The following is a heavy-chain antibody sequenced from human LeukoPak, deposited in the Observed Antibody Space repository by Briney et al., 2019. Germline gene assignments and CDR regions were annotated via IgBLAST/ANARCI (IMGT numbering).Heavy chain of an antibody. V-gene: IGHV3-7*01. CDR1: GFTFSRNW. CDR2: IRQDGNEK. D-gene: IGHD4-17*01. Sequence: GGSLRLSCEASGFTFSRNWMTWVRQAPGKGLEWVANIRQDGNEKYYVDSVKGRFTISRDNAKNSLYLQMNSLRAEDTAVYYCARRTVTRDWYFDLWGRGTLVTVSS. CDR3: ARRTVTRDWYFDL. J-gene: IGHJ2*01.